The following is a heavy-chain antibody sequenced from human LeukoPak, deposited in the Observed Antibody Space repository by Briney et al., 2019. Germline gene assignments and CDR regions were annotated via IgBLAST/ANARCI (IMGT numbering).Heavy chain of an antibody. D-gene: IGHD2-2*01. V-gene: IGHV4-38-2*02. J-gene: IGHJ3*02. CDR3: ARGDIVVDPYAFDI. CDR2: IYHSGST. Sequence: TSETLSLTCTVSGYSISSGYYWGWIRQPPGKGLEWIGSIYHSGSTYYNPSLKSRVTISVDTSKNQFSLKLSSVTAADMAVYYCARGDIVVDPYAFDIWGQGTMVTVSS. CDR1: GYSISSGYY.